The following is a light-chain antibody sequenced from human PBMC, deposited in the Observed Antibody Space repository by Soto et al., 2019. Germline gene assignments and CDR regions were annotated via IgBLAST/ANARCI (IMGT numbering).Light chain of an antibody. Sequence: DIVMTQSPDSLAVSLGERATINCKSSQSVLYSSNNKNYLAWYQQKPGQPPKLLIYWASTRESGVPDRFSGSGSGTDFTLTMNRLQAEDVAVYYCQQYYSTPYTFGQGTKLEIK. CDR3: QQYYSTPYT. CDR2: WAS. V-gene: IGKV4-1*01. CDR1: QSVLYSSNNKNY. J-gene: IGKJ2*01.